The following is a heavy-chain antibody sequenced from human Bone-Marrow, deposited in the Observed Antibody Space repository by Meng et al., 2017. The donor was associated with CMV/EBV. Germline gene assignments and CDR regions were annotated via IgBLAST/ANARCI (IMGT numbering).Heavy chain of an antibody. CDR1: GFTFSDNE. D-gene: IGHD2-15*01. CDR2: ISSSGATT. J-gene: IGHJ4*02. CDR3: ARAPASYCSAASCVVLDY. V-gene: IGHV3-48*03. Sequence: GGSLRLSCAASGFTFSDNEMNWVRQAPGKGLEWVSYISSSGATTYYADSVKGRFTISRDNAKNSLYLQMNSLGAEDTALYYCARAPASYCSAASCVVLDYWGQGTLVTVYS.